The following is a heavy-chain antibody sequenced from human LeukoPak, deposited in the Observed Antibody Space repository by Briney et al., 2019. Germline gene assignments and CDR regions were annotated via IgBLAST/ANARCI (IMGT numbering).Heavy chain of an antibody. Sequence: GGSLRLSCVASGFPFRSFSMNWVRQAPGKGLEWVSSISSSSTYIYYADSVKGRFTISRDNAKNSLYLQMNSLRAEDTAVYYCARDRHHRFGELFPWGQGTRVTVSS. V-gene: IGHV3-21*01. J-gene: IGHJ4*02. CDR1: GFPFRSFS. D-gene: IGHD3-10*01. CDR3: ARDRHHRFGELFP. CDR2: ISSSSTYI.